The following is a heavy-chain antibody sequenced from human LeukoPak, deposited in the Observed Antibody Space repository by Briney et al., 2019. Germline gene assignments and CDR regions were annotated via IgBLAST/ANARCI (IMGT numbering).Heavy chain of an antibody. CDR2: MSSSSSYT. V-gene: IGHV3-21*01. D-gene: IGHD4-23*01. CDR3: ARDRWSNAFDI. J-gene: IGHJ3*02. Sequence: GGSLRLSCAASGFTFSSYSMNWVRQAPGKGLEWVSYMSSSSSYTYYADSVKGRFTISRDNAKNSLYLQMNSLRAEDTAVYYCARDRWSNAFDIWGQGTMVTVSS. CDR1: GFTFSSYS.